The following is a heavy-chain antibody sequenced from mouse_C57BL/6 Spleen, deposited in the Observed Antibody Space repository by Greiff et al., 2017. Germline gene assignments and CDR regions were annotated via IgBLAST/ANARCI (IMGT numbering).Heavy chain of an antibody. CDR3: AREDYGSSLFAY. V-gene: IGHV3-6*01. Sequence: EVQLQQSGPGLVKPSQSLSLTCSVTGYSITSGYYWNWIRQFPGNILEWMGYISYDGSNNYNPSLKNRISITRDTSKNQFFLKLNSVTTEDTATYYCAREDYGSSLFAYWGQGTLVTVSA. CDR2: ISYDGSN. J-gene: IGHJ3*01. D-gene: IGHD1-1*01. CDR1: GYSITSGYY.